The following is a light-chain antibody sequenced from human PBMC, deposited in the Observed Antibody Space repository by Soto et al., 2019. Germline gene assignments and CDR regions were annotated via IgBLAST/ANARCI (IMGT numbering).Light chain of an antibody. CDR2: EVN. Sequence: QSVLTQPASVSGSPGQSITLSCTGTTADIGYYTYVSWYQHHPGNAPKLLIYEVNKRPSGVSVRFSASKSGTTASLTISGLRADDEADYYCSSFTRATSWVFGGGTKLTVL. CDR3: SSFTRATSWV. CDR1: TADIGYYTY. V-gene: IGLV2-14*01. J-gene: IGLJ3*02.